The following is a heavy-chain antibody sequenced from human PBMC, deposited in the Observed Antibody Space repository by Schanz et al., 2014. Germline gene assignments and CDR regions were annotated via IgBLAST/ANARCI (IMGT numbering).Heavy chain of an antibody. V-gene: IGHV3-23*01. J-gene: IGHJ6*02. CDR3: AKGRRKSNCSGGRCFHYSYYGMDV. D-gene: IGHD2-15*01. CDR1: GFTFTTHS. CDR2: ISGSGGST. Sequence: EVQLLESGGGLVQPGGSLRLSCAASGFTFTTHSMTWVRQAPGKGLEWVSGISGSGGSTYYADSVKGRFTISRDNSKTTLSLQMNSLRAEDTAVYYCAKGRRKSNCSGGRCFHYSYYGMDVWGQGTTVTVSS.